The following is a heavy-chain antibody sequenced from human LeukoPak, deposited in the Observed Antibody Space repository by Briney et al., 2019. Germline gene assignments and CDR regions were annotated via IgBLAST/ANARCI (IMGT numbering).Heavy chain of an antibody. CDR3: ARDTYSSTWYFGYFDY. D-gene: IGHD6-13*01. CDR2: ISSSSSYI. Sequence: TGGSLRLSCAASGFTFSSYSMNWVRQAPGKGLEWVSSISSSSSYIYYADSVKGRFTISRDNAKNSLYLQMNSLRAEDTAVYYCARDTYSSTWYFGYFDYWGQGTLVTVSS. J-gene: IGHJ4*02. V-gene: IGHV3-21*01. CDR1: GFTFSSYS.